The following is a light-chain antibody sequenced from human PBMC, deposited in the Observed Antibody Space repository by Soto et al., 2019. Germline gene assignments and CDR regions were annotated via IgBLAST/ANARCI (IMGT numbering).Light chain of an antibody. CDR3: QQRSNWIT. CDR1: QSVSRF. Sequence: EIVLTQSPATLSLTPGESVTLSCRASQSVSRFLAWFQHKPGQAPRLLIYDASNRATGVPARFSGSGSGTDFTLTINSLEPEDFAVYYCQQRSNWITFGQGTRLEMK. J-gene: IGKJ5*01. V-gene: IGKV3-11*01. CDR2: DAS.